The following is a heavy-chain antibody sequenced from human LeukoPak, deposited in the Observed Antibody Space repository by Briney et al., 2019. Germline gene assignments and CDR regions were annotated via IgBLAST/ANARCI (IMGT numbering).Heavy chain of an antibody. CDR2: IIPILGIA. J-gene: IGHJ6*02. CDR1: GGTFSSYA. Sequence: GASVKVSCKASGGTFSSYAISWVRQAPGQGLEWMGRIIPILGIANYAQKFQGRVTITADKSTSTAYMELSSLRSEDTAVYYCARTYNWNDVPYYYYGMDVWGQGTTVTVSS. D-gene: IGHD1-1*01. CDR3: ARTYNWNDVPYYYYGMDV. V-gene: IGHV1-69*04.